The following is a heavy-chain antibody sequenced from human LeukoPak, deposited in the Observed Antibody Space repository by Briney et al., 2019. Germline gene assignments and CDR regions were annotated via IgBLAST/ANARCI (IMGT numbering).Heavy chain of an antibody. CDR2: ISGSGGST. CDR1: GFTFSSYA. V-gene: IGHV3-23*01. CDR3: AELGITMIGGV. D-gene: IGHD3-10*02. J-gene: IGHJ6*04. Sequence: GGSPRLSCAASGFTFSSYAMHWVRQAPGKGLEWVSAISGSGGSTYCADSVKGRFTISRDNSKNTLYLQMNSLRAEDTAVYYCAELGITMIGGVWGKGTTVTISS.